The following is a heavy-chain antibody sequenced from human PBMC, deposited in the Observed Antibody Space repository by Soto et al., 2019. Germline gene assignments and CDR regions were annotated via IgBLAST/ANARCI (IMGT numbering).Heavy chain of an antibody. V-gene: IGHV1-3*01. Sequence: ASVKVSCKASGYTFTSYAMHWVRQAPGQRLEWMGWINAGNGNTKYSQKFQGRVTITRDTSASTAYMELSSLRSEDTAVYYCARVSLWLGKYFDYWGQGTLVTVSS. CDR2: INAGNGNT. J-gene: IGHJ4*02. D-gene: IGHD6-19*01. CDR3: ARVSLWLGKYFDY. CDR1: GYTFTSYA.